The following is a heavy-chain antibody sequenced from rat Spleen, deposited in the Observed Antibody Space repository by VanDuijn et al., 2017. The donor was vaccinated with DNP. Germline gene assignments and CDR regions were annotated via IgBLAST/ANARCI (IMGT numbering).Heavy chain of an antibody. V-gene: IGHV5S13*01. D-gene: IGHD1-1*01. CDR1: GFTFINYG. CDR2: ISPSGSNT. CDR3: ASSAGTTVDYFDF. J-gene: IGHJ2*01. Sequence: EVQLVESGGGLVQPGRSLRLSCTTSGFTFINYGMAWVRQAPTKGLEWVASISPSGSNTYYRDFVKGRFTISRDNAKDTQYLQMDSLTSEDTATYYCASSAGTTVDYFDFWGQGVMVTVSS.